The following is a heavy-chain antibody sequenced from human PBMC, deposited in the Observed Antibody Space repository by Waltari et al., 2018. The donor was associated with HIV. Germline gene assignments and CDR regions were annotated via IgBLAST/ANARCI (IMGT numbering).Heavy chain of an antibody. D-gene: IGHD1-1*01. CDR3: ARGRWKNRGPLPMDA. Sequence: QVRLQQWGTGLLKPSETLSRTCAVYGASFRNYYWNWIRQTPGRGREWIGEVNDVGGVRYSPSFRSRVSMSIDASKNQFSLNLTSVTAADTAVYFCARGRWKNRGPLPMDAWDQGASVTVSS. V-gene: IGHV4-34*01. CDR1: GASFRNYY. J-gene: IGHJ6*02. CDR2: VNDVGGV.